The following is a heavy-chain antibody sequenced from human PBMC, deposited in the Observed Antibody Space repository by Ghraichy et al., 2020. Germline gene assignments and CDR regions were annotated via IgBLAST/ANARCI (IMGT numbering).Heavy chain of an antibody. D-gene: IGHD2-2*01. CDR3: AKDGQLLSAYYFDS. CDR1: GFTFSSYA. Sequence: GGSLRLSCVASGFTFSSYAMTWVRQAPGKGLEWVSAISGSGGTTYYADSVKGRFTISRDTSKNTLNLQMNSLRAEDTATYYCAKDGQLLSAYYFDSWGQGTLVTVSS. CDR2: ISGSGGTT. V-gene: IGHV3-23*01. J-gene: IGHJ4*02.